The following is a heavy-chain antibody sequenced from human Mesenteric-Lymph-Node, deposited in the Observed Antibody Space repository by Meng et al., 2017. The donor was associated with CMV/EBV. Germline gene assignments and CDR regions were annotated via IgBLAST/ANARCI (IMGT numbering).Heavy chain of an antibody. CDR2: ISSSGSAI. CDR1: GFTFSDYY. Sequence: GESLKISCAASGFTFSDYYMSWIRQAPGKGLEWVSYISSSGSAIYYADSVKGRFTISRDNAKNSLYLQMNSLRADDTAVYYCARSARFIAAAGYFDYWGQGTLVTVSS. CDR3: ARSARFIAAAGYFDY. J-gene: IGHJ4*02. V-gene: IGHV3-11*04. D-gene: IGHD6-13*01.